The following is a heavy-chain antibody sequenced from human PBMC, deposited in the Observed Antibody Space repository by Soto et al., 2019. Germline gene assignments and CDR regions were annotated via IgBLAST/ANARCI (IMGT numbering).Heavy chain of an antibody. J-gene: IGHJ3*02. CDR2: ISGSGGSTGGST. CDR3: AKAYGITMIVVVIDAFDI. V-gene: IGHV3-23*01. D-gene: IGHD3-22*01. Sequence: EVQLLESGGGLVQPGGSLRLSCAASGFTFSSYAMSWVRQAPGKGLEWVSTISGSGGSTGGSTYYADSVKGRFTISGDNSKNTLYLQMNDLRAEDTAVYYCAKAYGITMIVVVIDAFDIWGQGTMATVSS. CDR1: GFTFSSYA.